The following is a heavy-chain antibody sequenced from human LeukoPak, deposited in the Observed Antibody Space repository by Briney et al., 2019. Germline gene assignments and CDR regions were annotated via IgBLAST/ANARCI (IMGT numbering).Heavy chain of an antibody. CDR1: GFSFSDYY. V-gene: IGHV3-11*04. CDR2: ISSSSNTI. D-gene: IGHD6-6*01. CDR3: ARDVGITARTEYFQH. J-gene: IGHJ1*01. Sequence: TGGSLRLSCAASGFSFSDYYMSWIRQAPGKGLEWVSNISSSSNTINYADPVKGRFTISRDNAKNSLYLQMNSLRAEDTAVYYCARDVGITARTEYFQHWGQGTLVTVSS.